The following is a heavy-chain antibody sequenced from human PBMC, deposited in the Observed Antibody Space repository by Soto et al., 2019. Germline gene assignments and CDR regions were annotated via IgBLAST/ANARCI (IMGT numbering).Heavy chain of an antibody. D-gene: IGHD3-22*01. CDR1: GGTFSSYA. CDR3: ARSPPGSSGFSMKRFDY. CDR2: IIPIFGTA. Sequence: QVQLVQSGAEVKKPGSSVKVSCKASGGTFSSYAISWVRQAPGQGLEWMGGIIPIFGTANYAQKLQGRVTITADESTSTAYMELSSLRSEDTAVYYCARSPPGSSGFSMKRFDYWGQGTLVTVSS. V-gene: IGHV1-69*01. J-gene: IGHJ4*02.